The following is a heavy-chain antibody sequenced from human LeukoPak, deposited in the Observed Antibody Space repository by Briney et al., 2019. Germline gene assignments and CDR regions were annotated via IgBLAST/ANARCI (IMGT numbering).Heavy chain of an antibody. Sequence: SETLSLTCTVSGGSISSYYWSWIRQPPGKGLEWIGYIYYSGSTNYNPSPKSRVTISVDTSKNQFSLKLSSVTAADTAVYYCARGRRSKSFSFDPWGQGTLVTVSS. CDR2: IYYSGST. D-gene: IGHD5/OR15-5a*01. CDR3: ARGRRSKSFSFDP. J-gene: IGHJ5*02. CDR1: GGSISSYY. V-gene: IGHV4-59*12.